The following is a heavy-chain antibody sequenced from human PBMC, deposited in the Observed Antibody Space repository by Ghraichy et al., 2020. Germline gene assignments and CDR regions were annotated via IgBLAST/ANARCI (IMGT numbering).Heavy chain of an antibody. J-gene: IGHJ5*02. D-gene: IGHD3-22*01. V-gene: IGHV1-69*13. Sequence: SVKVSCKASGGTFSSYAISWVRQAPGQGLEWMGGIIPIFGTANYAQKFQGRVTITADESTSTAYMELSSLRSEDTAVYYCARDPNYYDSSDVLQFDPWGQGTLVTVSS. CDR2: IIPIFGTA. CDR1: GGTFSSYA. CDR3: ARDPNYYDSSDVLQFDP.